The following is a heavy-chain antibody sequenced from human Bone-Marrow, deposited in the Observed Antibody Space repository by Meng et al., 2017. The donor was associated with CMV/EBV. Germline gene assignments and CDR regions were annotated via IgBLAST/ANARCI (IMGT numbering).Heavy chain of an antibody. CDR2: INPNSGGR. CDR1: GYTFTGHY. CDR3: AKGGSGSYFDAFDI. D-gene: IGHD1-26*01. V-gene: IGHV1-2*02. J-gene: IGHJ3*02. Sequence: ASVKVSCKASGYTFTGHYIHWIRQAPGQGLEWMGWINPNSGGRNYAQKFQGRVTMTGDTSTNSAYMELSSLRFDDTAVYYCAKGGSGSYFDAFDIWGQGTMVTVSS.